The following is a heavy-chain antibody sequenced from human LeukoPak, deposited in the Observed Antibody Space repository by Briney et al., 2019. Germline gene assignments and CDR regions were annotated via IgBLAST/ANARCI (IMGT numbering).Heavy chain of an antibody. CDR3: AKQGRDWLRDYYYYMDV. D-gene: IGHD3-9*01. CDR2: IGTAGDT. CDR1: GFTFSSYD. V-gene: IGHV3-13*01. Sequence: GGSLRLSCAASGFTFSSYDMHWVRQATGKGLEWVSAIGTAGDTYYPGSVKGRFTISRENAKNSLYLQMNSLRAEDTAVYYCAKQGRDWLRDYYYYMDVWGKGTTVTISS. J-gene: IGHJ6*03.